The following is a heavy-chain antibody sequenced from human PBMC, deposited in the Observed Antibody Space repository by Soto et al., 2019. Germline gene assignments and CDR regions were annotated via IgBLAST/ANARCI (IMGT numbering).Heavy chain of an antibody. Sequence: QVQLVQSGAEVKKPGASVKVSCKASGYTFTSYGISWVRQAPGQGLEWMGWISAYNGNTNYAQKLQGRVTMTTDTSTSTAYVELRSLRSDDTAVYYCARDYYDILTGYYKSYYYYGMDVWGQGTKVTVSS. CDR1: GYTFTSYG. CDR2: ISAYNGNT. J-gene: IGHJ6*02. D-gene: IGHD3-9*01. CDR3: ARDYYDILTGYYKSYYYYGMDV. V-gene: IGHV1-18*01.